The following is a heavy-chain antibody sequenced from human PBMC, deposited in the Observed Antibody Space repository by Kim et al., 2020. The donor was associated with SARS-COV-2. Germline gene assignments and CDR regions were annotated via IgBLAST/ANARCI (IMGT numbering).Heavy chain of an antibody. V-gene: IGHV1-2*02. J-gene: IGHJ4*02. Sequence: ASVKVSCKASGYTFNGYYLHWVRQAPGQGLEWMGWIRPDTGGTDYAQKFQGRVTVTRDTSISTAYMELSRLTSDDTAVYYCARDSRIRMASTPGYWGQGPLVTVPS. CDR1: GYTFNGYY. CDR3: ARDSRIRMASTPGY. CDR2: IRPDTGGT. D-gene: IGHD2-8*01.